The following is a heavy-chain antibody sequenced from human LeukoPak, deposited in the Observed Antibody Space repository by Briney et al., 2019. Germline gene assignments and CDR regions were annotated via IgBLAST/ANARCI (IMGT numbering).Heavy chain of an antibody. J-gene: IGHJ4*02. D-gene: IGHD3-10*01. V-gene: IGHV3-15*01. CDR2: IKSKTDGATI. Sequence: GRTLRLSCAVSGLTFSNTRKNWVRNAPPQGQEWVGRIKSKTDGATIDYAAPVKGRFTISRVVSEDTLFLQLNGLKTVDTAVYYCAAVLRWFDGSDYWGQGTLVTVSS. CDR3: AAVLRWFDGSDY. CDR1: GLTFSNTR.